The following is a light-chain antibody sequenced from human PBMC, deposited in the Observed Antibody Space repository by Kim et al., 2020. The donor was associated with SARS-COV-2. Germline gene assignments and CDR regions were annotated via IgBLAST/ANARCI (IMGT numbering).Light chain of an antibody. CDR2: YDS. CDR1: NIGSKS. Sequence: SYELTQPPSVSVAPGKTARITCGGNNIGSKSVHWYQQKPGQAPVLVIYYDSDRPSGIPERFSGSNSGNTATLTLSRVEAGDEADYYCQVWDRSSDHWVFG. CDR3: QVWDRSSDHWV. V-gene: IGLV3-21*04. J-gene: IGLJ3*02.